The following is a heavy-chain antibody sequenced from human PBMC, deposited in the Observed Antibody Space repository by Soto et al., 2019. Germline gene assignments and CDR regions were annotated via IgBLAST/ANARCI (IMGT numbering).Heavy chain of an antibody. J-gene: IGHJ4*02. Sequence: SETLSLTCTVSGGSVSSGSYYWSWIRQPPGKGLEWIGYVYYAGTTTYNPSLKSRVSISIDTSKNEVSLKLSSVTAADTAVYYCARLGAYYQALDSWGQGTPVTVSS. CDR1: GGSVSSGSYY. D-gene: IGHD3-22*01. V-gene: IGHV4-61*01. CDR3: ARLGAYYQALDS. CDR2: VYYAGTT.